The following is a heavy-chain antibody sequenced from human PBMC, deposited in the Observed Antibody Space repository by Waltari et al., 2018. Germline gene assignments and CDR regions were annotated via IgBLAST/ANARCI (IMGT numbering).Heavy chain of an antibody. J-gene: IGHJ4*02. V-gene: IGHV1-2*06. D-gene: IGHD5-12*01. Sequence: QVQLVQSGAEGTKPGASGKVSCKASGYTFTGYYMHWVRQAPGQGLEWMGRINPNTGGTNYAQNFQGRVTMTRDPSISTAYMELSRLRSDDTAVYYCARLSRGLRSNYYFDYWGQGTLVTVSS. CDR3: ARLSRGLRSNYYFDY. CDR2: INPNTGGT. CDR1: GYTFTGYY.